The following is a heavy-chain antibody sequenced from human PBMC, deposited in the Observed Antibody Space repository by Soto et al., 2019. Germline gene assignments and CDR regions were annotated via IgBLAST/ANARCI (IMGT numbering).Heavy chain of an antibody. J-gene: IGHJ4*01. D-gene: IGHD5-18*01. V-gene: IGHV1-18*01. CDR3: AKRRGYSNGEFDY. CDR2: ITAYNGNT. Sequence: QVQLVQSGAEVKKPGASVKVSCKASGYTFTSYGISWVRQAPGQGLEWMGWITAYNGNTNYAQKLQGRVTMTTDTSTHTAYMELRSRRSDDTAVYACAKRRGYSNGEFDYWSQGTQVTVSS. CDR1: GYTFTSYG.